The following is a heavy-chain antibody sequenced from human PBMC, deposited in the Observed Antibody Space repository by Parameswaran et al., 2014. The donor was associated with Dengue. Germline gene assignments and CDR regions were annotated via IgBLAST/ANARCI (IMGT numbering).Heavy chain of an antibody. CDR3: ARDEYCSSTSCYPQPANWFDP. CDR2: ISPSGGST. D-gene: IGHD2-2*01. Sequence: WVRQAPGQGLEWMGIISPSGGSTSYAQKFQGRVTMTRDTSTSTVYMELSSLRSEDTAVYYCARDEYCSSTSCYPQPANWFDPWGQGTLVTVSS. J-gene: IGHJ5*02. V-gene: IGHV1-46*01.